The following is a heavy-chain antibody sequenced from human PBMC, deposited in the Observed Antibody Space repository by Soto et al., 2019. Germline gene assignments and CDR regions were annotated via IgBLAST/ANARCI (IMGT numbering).Heavy chain of an antibody. CDR1: GFSLSTSGLG. CDR3: AHRPSGWYLFDY. V-gene: IGHV2-5*01. J-gene: IGHJ4*02. Sequence: QITLKESGPTLVRPTQTLTLNCTFSGFSLSTSGLGVGWVRRPPGKALEWLALIYWNDDKRYSPSLKARLTITKDTSKNQVVLTMTNMDPVDTATYYCAHRPSGWYLFDYWGQGTLVTVSS. D-gene: IGHD6-19*01. CDR2: IYWNDDK.